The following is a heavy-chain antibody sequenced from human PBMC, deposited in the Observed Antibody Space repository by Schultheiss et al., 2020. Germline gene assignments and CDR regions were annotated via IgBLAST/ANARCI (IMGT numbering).Heavy chain of an antibody. CDR1: GFTFSSYA. CDR3: ARDPTYGSSSLGDY. CDR2: ISYDGSNK. V-gene: IGHV3-30-3*01. Sequence: GESLKISCAASGFTFSSYAMHWVRQAPGKGLEWVAVISYDGSNKYYADSVKGRFTISRDNSKNTLYVQMSSLRAEDTALYYCARDPTYGSSSLGDYWGQGTLVTVSS. D-gene: IGHD6-6*01. J-gene: IGHJ4*02.